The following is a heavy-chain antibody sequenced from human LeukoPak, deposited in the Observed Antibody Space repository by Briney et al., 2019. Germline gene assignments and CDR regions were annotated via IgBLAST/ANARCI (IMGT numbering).Heavy chain of an antibody. V-gene: IGHV3-7*01. CDR3: ARSPVTTGDYYYMDV. CDR2: IKQDGSEK. J-gene: IGHJ6*03. D-gene: IGHD4-17*01. Sequence: GESLRLSCAASGFTFNNYVMTWVRQAPGKGLEWVANIKQDGSEKYYVDSVKGRFTISRDNAKNSLYLQMNSLRAEDTAVYYCARSPVTTGDYYYMDVWGKGTTVTISS. CDR1: GFTFNNYV.